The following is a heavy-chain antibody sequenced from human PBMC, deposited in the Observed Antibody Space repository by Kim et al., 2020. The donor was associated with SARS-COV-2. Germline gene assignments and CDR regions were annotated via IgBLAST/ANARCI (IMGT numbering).Heavy chain of an antibody. J-gene: IGHJ4*02. CDR1: GFTFDDYA. D-gene: IGHD3-10*01. Sequence: GGSLRLSCAASGFTFDDYAMHWVWQAPGKGLEWVSGISWNSGSIGYADSVKGRFTISRDNAKNSLYLQMNSLRAEDTALYYCAKDSPAWYYGSGSGVEFDYWGQGTLVTVSS. CDR2: ISWNSGSI. V-gene: IGHV3-9*01. CDR3: AKDSPAWYYGSGSGVEFDY.